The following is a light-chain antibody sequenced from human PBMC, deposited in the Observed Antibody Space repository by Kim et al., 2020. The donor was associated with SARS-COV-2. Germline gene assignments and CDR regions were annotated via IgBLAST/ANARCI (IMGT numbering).Light chain of an antibody. CDR3: HHRSDWPLT. CDR1: QSVTTF. Sequence: EIVLTQSPATLSLSPGERATLSCRASQSVTTFLAWYQQKPGQAPSLLIYDASYRATGVPARFSGSGSGTDFTLTISSLEPEDFAVYYCHHRSDWPLTFGGGTKVDIK. V-gene: IGKV3-11*01. CDR2: DAS. J-gene: IGKJ4*01.